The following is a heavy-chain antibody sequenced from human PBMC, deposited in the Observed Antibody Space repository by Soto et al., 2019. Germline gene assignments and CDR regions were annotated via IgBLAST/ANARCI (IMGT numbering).Heavy chain of an antibody. CDR3: ARNVYTRWFDP. Sequence: SETLSLTCAVSGYSISSSNWWGWIRQPPGKGLEWIGYIYYSGSTYYNPSLKSRVTMSVDTSKNQFSLKLSSVTAVDTAVYYCARNVYTRWFDPWGQGALVTVSS. J-gene: IGHJ5*02. CDR1: GYSISSSNW. D-gene: IGHD2-8*01. V-gene: IGHV4-28*01. CDR2: IYYSGST.